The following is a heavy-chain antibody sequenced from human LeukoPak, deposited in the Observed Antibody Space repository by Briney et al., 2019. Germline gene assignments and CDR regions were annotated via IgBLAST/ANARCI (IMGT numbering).Heavy chain of an antibody. CDR3: ARAPHPGYSDY. CDR1: GFTFSDYY. J-gene: IGHJ4*02. D-gene: IGHD5-12*01. Sequence: GGSLRLSCAASGFTFSDYYMSWIRQAPGKGLEWVSYISSSGSTIYYADSVKGRFTISRDNAKNSLYLQMNSLRAEDTAVYCCARAPHPGYSDYWGQGTLVTVSS. CDR2: ISSSGSTI. V-gene: IGHV3-11*04.